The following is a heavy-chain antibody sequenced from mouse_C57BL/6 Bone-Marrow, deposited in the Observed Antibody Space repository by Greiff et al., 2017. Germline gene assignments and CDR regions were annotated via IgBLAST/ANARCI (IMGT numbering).Heavy chain of an antibody. D-gene: IGHD1-1*01. CDR1: GFTFSSYT. CDR3: SRQVTTVLATKYFDV. Sequence: EVQVVESGGGLVKPGGSLTLSCAASGFTFSSYTMSWVRQTPENRLQWVAAISGGGGNTYYPASVKGRFTMCRDNDKNRLYLQMSSLWYDDTALDYCSRQVTTVLATKYFDVWGTGTTGTVSS. CDR2: ISGGGGNT. J-gene: IGHJ1*03. V-gene: IGHV5-9*01.